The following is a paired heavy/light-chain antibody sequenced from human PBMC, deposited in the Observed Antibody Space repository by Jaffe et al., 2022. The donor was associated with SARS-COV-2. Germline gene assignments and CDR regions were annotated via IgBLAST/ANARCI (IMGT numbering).Heavy chain of an antibody. V-gene: IGHV2-26*01. J-gene: IGHJ6*03. CDR1: GFSLSTARMG. Sequence: QVTLKESGPVLVKPTETLTLACNVSGFSLSTARMGVTWIRQPPGRALEWLAHIFSNDEKSYSTSLKSRLTISKDTSKSQVVLTMANMDPVDTGTYYCARVFQDLYCSGDSCYYYYSYMDVWGNGTTVTVSS. CDR3: ARVFQDLYCSGDSCYYYYSYMDV. CDR2: IFSNDEK. D-gene: IGHD2-15*01.
Light chain of an antibody. CDR2: GAS. CDR1: QTITSHY. Sequence: EPVLTQFPGTLSLSPGERATLSCRASQTITSHYIAWYQQRPGRAPRLLIYGASSRATGIPDRFSGGGSGTDFTLTISRLEPEDFAVYYCHQYANSPTFGQGTKLEIK. V-gene: IGKV3-20*01. J-gene: IGKJ2*01. CDR3: HQYANSPT.